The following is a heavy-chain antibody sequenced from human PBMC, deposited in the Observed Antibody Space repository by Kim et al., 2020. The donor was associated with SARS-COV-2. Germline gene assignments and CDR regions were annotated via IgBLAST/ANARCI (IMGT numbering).Heavy chain of an antibody. CDR1: GFTVSSNY. V-gene: IGHV3-66*01. Sequence: GGSLRLSCAASGFTVSSNYMSWVRQAPGKGLEWVSVIYSGGSTYYADSVKGRFTISRDNSKNTLYLQMNSLRAEDTAVYYCAGGGGRYFDWLVKPAPPGGVWGQGTTVTVSS. D-gene: IGHD3-9*01. CDR3: AGGGGRYFDWLVKPAPPGGV. J-gene: IGHJ6*02. CDR2: IYSGGST.